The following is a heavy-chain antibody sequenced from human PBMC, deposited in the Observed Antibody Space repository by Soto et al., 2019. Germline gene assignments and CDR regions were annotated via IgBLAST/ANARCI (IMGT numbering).Heavy chain of an antibody. CDR3: ARNGGRHSGGIDY. V-gene: IGHV1-69*01. J-gene: IGHJ4*02. D-gene: IGHD1-26*01. CDR2: IIPIFGTA. CDR1: GGTFSSYT. Sequence: QVQLVQSGAEVKKPGSSVKVSCKASGGTFSSYTINWVRQAPGQGLEWMGEIIPIFGTANYAQKFQGRVTITADESTTTVYMELSRLRSEDTAVYYCARNGGRHSGGIDYWGQGTLVTVSS.